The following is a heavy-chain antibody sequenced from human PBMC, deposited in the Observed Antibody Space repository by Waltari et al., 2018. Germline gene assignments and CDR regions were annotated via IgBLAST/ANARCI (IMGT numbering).Heavy chain of an antibody. J-gene: IGHJ5*02. CDR3: ARDQKPSTTIFRGWFDP. CDR1: GGSISSSY. D-gene: IGHD3-9*01. V-gene: IGHV4-4*07. CDR2: IYTSGST. Sequence: QVQLQESGPGLVKPSETLSLTCTVSGGSISSSYLSWIRQPAGKGLEWIGRIYTSGSTNYNPSLKSRVTMSVDTSKNQFSLKLSSVTAADTAVYYCARDQKPSTTIFRGWFDPWGQGTLVTVSS.